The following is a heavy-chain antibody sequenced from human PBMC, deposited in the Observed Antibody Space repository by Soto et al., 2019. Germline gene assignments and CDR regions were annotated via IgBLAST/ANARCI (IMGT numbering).Heavy chain of an antibody. CDR1: GFTFGDYG. CDR3: TRERWDYGHPKWYFDL. D-gene: IGHD4-17*01. Sequence: EVQLVESGGGLVRPGRSLRLSCSTSGFTFGDYGMTWFRQAPGKGLEWVGLIRSKSYGKTTEYAASATDRFTISRDDSKRIAYLQMNSLKADDTAVYYCTRERWDYGHPKWYFDLWGRGTLVTVSS. CDR2: IRSKSYGKTT. J-gene: IGHJ2*01. V-gene: IGHV3-49*05.